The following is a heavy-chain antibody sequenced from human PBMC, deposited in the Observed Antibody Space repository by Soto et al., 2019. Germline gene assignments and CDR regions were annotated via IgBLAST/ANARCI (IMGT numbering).Heavy chain of an antibody. Sequence: QVQLQQWGAGLLKPSETLSLTCAVYGGSLSGYYGNWTRQSPGKGLEWIGEINHSGSNNYNPSLKSRVTISIDTSKNQFSLKLSSVTAADTAVYYCARTRNLDVWGQGTTVIVSS. V-gene: IGHV4-34*01. CDR2: INHSGSN. J-gene: IGHJ6*02. CDR3: ARTRNLDV. D-gene: IGHD1-1*01. CDR1: GGSLSGYY.